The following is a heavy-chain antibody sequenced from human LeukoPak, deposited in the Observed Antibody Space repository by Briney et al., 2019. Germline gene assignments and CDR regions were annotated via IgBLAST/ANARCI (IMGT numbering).Heavy chain of an antibody. Sequence: ASVKVSCKASGYTFTGYYMHWVRQAPGQGLEWMGWINPNSGGTNYAQKFQGRVTMTRDTSISTAYMELSRLRADDTPVYYCARVRPTLLYFDHYYGMDVWGQGTTVTVSS. J-gene: IGHJ6*02. D-gene: IGHD3-9*01. CDR2: INPNSGGT. V-gene: IGHV1-2*02. CDR3: ARVRPTLLYFDHYYGMDV. CDR1: GYTFTGYY.